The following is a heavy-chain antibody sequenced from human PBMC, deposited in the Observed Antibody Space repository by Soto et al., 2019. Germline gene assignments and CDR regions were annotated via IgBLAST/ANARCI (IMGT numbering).Heavy chain of an antibody. CDR1: GYSFTSYW. D-gene: IGHD2-15*01. CDR3: ARRDCSGGSCYSFFDP. V-gene: IGHV5-51*01. Sequence: GESLKISCKGSGYSFTSYWIGWVRQMPGKGLEWMGIIYPGDSDTRHSPSFQGQVTISADKSISTAYLQWSSLKASDTAMYYCARRDCSGGSCYSFFDPWGQGTLVTVSS. CDR2: IYPGDSDT. J-gene: IGHJ5*02.